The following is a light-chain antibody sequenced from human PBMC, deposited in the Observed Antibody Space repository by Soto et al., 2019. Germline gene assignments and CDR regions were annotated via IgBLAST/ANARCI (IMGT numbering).Light chain of an antibody. CDR2: DVS. CDR3: SSYTSSSTRV. CDR1: SSDVGGYNY. J-gene: IGLJ2*01. Sequence: QSALTRPASVSGSPGQSITIACTGTSSDVGGYNYVSWYQQQPGKAPKLMIYDVSNRPSGVSNRFSGSKSGNTASLTISGLQAEDEADYYCSSYTSSSTRVFGGGTKLTVL. V-gene: IGLV2-14*01.